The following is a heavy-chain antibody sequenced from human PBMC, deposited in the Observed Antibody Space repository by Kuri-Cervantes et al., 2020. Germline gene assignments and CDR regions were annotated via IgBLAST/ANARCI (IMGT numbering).Heavy chain of an antibody. CDR1: GFTFSSYA. CDR3: ARDLRFTMVRGVIRQFDY. D-gene: IGHD3-10*01. J-gene: IGHJ4*02. Sequence: LSLTCAASGFTFSSYAMSWVRQAPGKGLEWVSAISGSGGSTYYADSVKGRFTISRDNSKNTLYLQMNSLRAEDTAVYYCARDLRFTMVRGVIRQFDYWGQGTLVTVSS. V-gene: IGHV3-23*01. CDR2: ISGSGGST.